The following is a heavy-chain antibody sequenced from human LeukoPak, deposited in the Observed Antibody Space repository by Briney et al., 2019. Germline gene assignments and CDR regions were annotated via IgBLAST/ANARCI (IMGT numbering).Heavy chain of an antibody. CDR2: ISSNGGST. J-gene: IGHJ4*02. D-gene: IGHD6-19*01. CDR1: GFTFTSYP. CDR3: VNQISGWVY. V-gene: IGHV3-64D*06. Sequence: GRSLRLSCSASGFTFTSYPIHWVRQAPGKGLEYVSAISSNGGSTYYADSVKGRFTISRDNSKNTLYLQMSSLRAEDTAMYYCVNQISGWVYWGQGTLVTVSS.